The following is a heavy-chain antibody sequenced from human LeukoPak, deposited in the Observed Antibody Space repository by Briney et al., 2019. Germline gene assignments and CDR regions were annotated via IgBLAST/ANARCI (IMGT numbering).Heavy chain of an antibody. CDR1: GFTFRNFV. D-gene: IGHD1-1*01. CDR3: SKRAWRTFFDN. V-gene: IGHV3-23*01. J-gene: IGHJ4*02. CDR2: IGGSDGTT. Sequence: GGSLRISCAASGFTFRNFVMTWVRQAPGKGLEWVASIGGSDGTTDYADSAKGRFTISRDNSQNTLFLQLNSLRTDDTAVYYCSKRAWRTFFDNCGQGTLVTVSS.